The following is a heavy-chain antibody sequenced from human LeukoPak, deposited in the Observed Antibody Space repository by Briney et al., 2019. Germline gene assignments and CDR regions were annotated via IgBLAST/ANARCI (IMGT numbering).Heavy chain of an antibody. V-gene: IGHV1-2*02. CDR1: GYTFTGYY. D-gene: IGHD6-13*01. CDR3: ARLYSSSWYGSSY. CDR2: INPNSGGT. Sequence: WASVKVSCKASGYTFTGYYMHWVRQAPGQGLEWMGWINPNSGGTNYAQKFQGRVTMTRDTSISTAYMELSRLRSDDTAVYYCARLYSSSWYGSSYWGRGTLVTVSS. J-gene: IGHJ4*02.